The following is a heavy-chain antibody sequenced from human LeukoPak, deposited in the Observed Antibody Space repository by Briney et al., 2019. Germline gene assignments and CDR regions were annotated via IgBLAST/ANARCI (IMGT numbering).Heavy chain of an antibody. CDR2: IRYDGSNK. V-gene: IGHV3-30*02. CDR3: AKAPNAYDSSGYYFGYFDY. J-gene: IGHJ4*02. D-gene: IGHD3-22*01. Sequence: GGSLRLSCAASGFTFSSYGMHWVRQAPGKGLEWVAFIRYDGSNKYYADSVKGRFTISRDNSKNTLYLQMNSLRAEDTAVYYCAKAPNAYDSSGYYFGYFDYWGQGTLVTVSS. CDR1: GFTFSSYG.